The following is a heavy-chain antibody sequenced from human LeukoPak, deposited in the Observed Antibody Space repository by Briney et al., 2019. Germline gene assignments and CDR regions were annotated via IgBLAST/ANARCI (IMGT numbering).Heavy chain of an antibody. V-gene: IGHV4-59*01. CDR1: GGSISSYY. Sequence: SETLSLTCTVSGGSISSYYWSWIRQPPGKGLEWIGYIYYSGSTNYNPSLKSRVTISVDTSKNQFSLKLSSVTAADTAVYYCAREGLDTYYYDSSGPFDYWGQGTLVTVPP. CDR2: IYYSGST. J-gene: IGHJ4*02. D-gene: IGHD3-22*01. CDR3: AREGLDTYYYDSSGPFDY.